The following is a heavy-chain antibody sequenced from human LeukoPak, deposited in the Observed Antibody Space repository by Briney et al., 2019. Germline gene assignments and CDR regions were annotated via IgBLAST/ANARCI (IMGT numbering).Heavy chain of an antibody. V-gene: IGHV3-21*01. CDR3: VRENHGSFDY. CDR1: GFAFSTYY. CDR2: ISSGSTYI. D-gene: IGHD1-14*01. J-gene: IGHJ4*02. Sequence: GGSLRLSCAASGFAFSTYYVNWVRQAPGKGLEWVACISSGSTYIFHADSVRGRFAVSRDNAKNSLYLQMNSLRADDTAVYYCVRENHGSFDYWGRGSLVTVSS.